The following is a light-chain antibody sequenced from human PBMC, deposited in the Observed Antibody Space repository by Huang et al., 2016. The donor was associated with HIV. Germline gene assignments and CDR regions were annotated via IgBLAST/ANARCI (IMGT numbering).Light chain of an antibody. CDR1: QSVNNN. Sequence: EIVMTQSPATLSVSPGERATLSCRASQSVNNNVAWYQQKPGQAPRLLIYGASARATGIPARFTGSGSGTEFTLTISSLQSEDFAVYYCQHYNNWPPWTFGQGTKVEI. CDR2: GAS. CDR3: QHYNNWPPWT. J-gene: IGKJ1*01. V-gene: IGKV3-15*01.